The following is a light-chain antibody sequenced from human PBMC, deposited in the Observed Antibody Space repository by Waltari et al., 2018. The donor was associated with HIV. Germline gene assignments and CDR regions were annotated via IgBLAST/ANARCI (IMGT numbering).Light chain of an antibody. V-gene: IGLV1-40*01. CDR2: GNN. CDR1: SSNIGAGFD. J-gene: IGLJ1*01. CDR3: QSYDSGLNTYV. Sequence: QSVLTQPPSLSGAPGQRIIISCTGSSSNIGAGFDVHWYQQLPGTAPNPLIYGNNNRPAVVPDRFSGSKSGTSASLANTGLQADDEADYYCQSYDSGLNTYVFGTGTRVTV.